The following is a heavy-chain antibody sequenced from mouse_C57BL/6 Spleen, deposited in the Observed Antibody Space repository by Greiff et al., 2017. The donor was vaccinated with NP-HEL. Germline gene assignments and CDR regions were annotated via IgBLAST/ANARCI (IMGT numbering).Heavy chain of an antibody. D-gene: IGHD2-1*01. CDR1: GYTFTSYT. CDR3: ARGGNWAMDY. J-gene: IGHJ4*01. Sequence: QVQLKQSGAELARPGASVKMSCKASGYTFTSYTMHWVKQRPGQGLEWIGYINPSSGYTKYNQKFKDKATLTADKSSSTAYMQLSSLTSEDSAVYYCARGGNWAMDYWGQGTSVTVSS. V-gene: IGHV1-4*01. CDR2: INPSSGYT.